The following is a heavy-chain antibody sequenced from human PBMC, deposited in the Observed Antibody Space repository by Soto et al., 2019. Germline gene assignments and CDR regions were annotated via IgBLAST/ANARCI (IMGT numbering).Heavy chain of an antibody. CDR1: GADINTYS. CDR2: IYTSASI. D-gene: IGHD5-18*01. V-gene: IGHV4-4*07. Sequence: PSETLSLTCSVSGADINTYSWTWIRQPAGKGLEWIGRIYTSASINYNPSLRGRVTLSADTSTNQVSLKLASVTAADTAVYYCGRDREAGYSCYYGMDVWGQGTTVTVSS. J-gene: IGHJ6*02. CDR3: GRDREAGYSCYYGMDV.